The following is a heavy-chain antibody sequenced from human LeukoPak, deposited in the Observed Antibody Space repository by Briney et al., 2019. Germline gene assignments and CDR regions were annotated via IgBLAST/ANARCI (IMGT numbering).Heavy chain of an antibody. CDR1: GYTFTSYD. Sequence: ASVMVSCKASGYTFTSYDINWVRQAPGQGLEWMGWMNPSSGNTGFAQKFQGRVTMTRNISISTAYMELSSLGSEDTAVYYCARNRAFGTFDAFDMWGQGTMVTVSS. V-gene: IGHV1-8*01. J-gene: IGHJ3*02. D-gene: IGHD3-10*01. CDR2: MNPSSGNT. CDR3: ARNRAFGTFDAFDM.